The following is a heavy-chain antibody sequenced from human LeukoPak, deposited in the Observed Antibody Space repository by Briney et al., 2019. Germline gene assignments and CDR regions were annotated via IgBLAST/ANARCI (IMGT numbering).Heavy chain of an antibody. CDR3: ATDSEGLFDY. D-gene: IGHD1-26*01. CDR1: GFTFSSYS. Sequence: GGPLRLSCAASGFTFSSYSMNWVRQAPGKGLEWVSSISSSSSYIYYADSVKGRFTISRDNAKNSLYLQMNSLRAEDTAVYYCATDSEGLFDYWGQGTLVTVSS. V-gene: IGHV3-21*01. J-gene: IGHJ4*02. CDR2: ISSSSSYI.